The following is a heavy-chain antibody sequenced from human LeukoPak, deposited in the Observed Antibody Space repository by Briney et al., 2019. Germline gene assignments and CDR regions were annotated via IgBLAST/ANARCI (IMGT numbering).Heavy chain of an antibody. J-gene: IGHJ4*02. CDR2: INPSGVST. CDR3: ARGGVMITFGGDDGDY. CDR1: GYTLTSYY. Sequence: ASVKVSCKASGYTLTSYYMHWVRQAPGQGLEWMGIINPSGVSTSYAQKFQGRVTMTRDTSTSTVYMELSSLRSEDTAVYYCARGGVMITFGGDDGDYWGQGTLVTVSS. V-gene: IGHV1-46*01. D-gene: IGHD3-16*01.